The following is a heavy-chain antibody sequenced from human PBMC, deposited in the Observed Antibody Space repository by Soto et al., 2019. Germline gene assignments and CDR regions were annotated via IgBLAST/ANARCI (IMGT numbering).Heavy chain of an antibody. CDR3: ARDFYSNPYYFDY. CDR2: ISYDGSNK. CDR1: GYHFSSHV. Sequence: PGGSMRLSWAGSGYHFSSHVMHWVRQAAGKGLEWVAVISYDGSNKYYADSVKGRFTISRDNSKNTLYLQMNSLRAEDTAVYYCARDFYSNPYYFDYWGLGTLVTVSS. V-gene: IGHV3-30*03. J-gene: IGHJ4*02. D-gene: IGHD4-4*01.